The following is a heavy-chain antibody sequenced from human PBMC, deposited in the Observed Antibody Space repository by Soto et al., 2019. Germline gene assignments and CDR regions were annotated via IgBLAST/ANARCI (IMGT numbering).Heavy chain of an antibody. Sequence: QVRLVESGGGVVQPGGSLRLSCAASGFTLRTYPMHWLRQTPGKGLEWLTVLSFDGKVKHYADSVGGRFTISRDIYENTLYLQMNSLSGEDTAVYYCARDALRRSPDYFHHWGQGTLVTVSS. CDR2: LSFDGKVK. J-gene: IGHJ4*02. CDR3: ARDALRRSPDYFHH. V-gene: IGHV3-30*04. CDR1: GFTLRTYP.